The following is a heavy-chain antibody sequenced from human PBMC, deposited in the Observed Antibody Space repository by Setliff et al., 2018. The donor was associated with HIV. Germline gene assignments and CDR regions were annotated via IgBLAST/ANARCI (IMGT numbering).Heavy chain of an antibody. CDR3: AKDDAGYCSGGSCYAPFDS. J-gene: IGHJ4*02. CDR2: INGGGEVT. CDR1: GFSFSVFA. V-gene: IGHV3-23*01. D-gene: IGHD2-15*01. Sequence: PGGSLRLSCAASGFSFSVFAMSWVRQAPGKGLEWVAAINGGGEVTFYADSVQGRFTISRDNSKNTLYLQMNSLRDEDTAVYHCAKDDAGYCSGGSCYAPFDSWGQGTLVTVSS.